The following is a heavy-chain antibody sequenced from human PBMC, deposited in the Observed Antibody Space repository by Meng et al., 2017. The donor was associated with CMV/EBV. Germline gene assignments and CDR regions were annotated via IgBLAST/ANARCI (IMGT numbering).Heavy chain of an antibody. CDR2: ISAYNGNT. CDR1: GYTFTSYG. J-gene: IGHJ4*02. Sequence: QVPRVQSGAEGEKPGASVKVSCQAAGYTFTSYGISWVRQAPGQGLEWKGWISAYNGNTNYAQKLQGRVTMTTDTSTSTAYMELRSLRSDDTAVYYCARELDDVVRGVHFDYWGQGTLVTVSS. D-gene: IGHD3-10*01. V-gene: IGHV1-18*01. CDR3: ARELDDVVRGVHFDY.